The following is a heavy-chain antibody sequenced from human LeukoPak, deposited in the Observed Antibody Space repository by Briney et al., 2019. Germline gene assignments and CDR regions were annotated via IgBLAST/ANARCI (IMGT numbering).Heavy chain of an antibody. CDR2: IWSDGSNR. CDR1: GFIFSHYG. V-gene: IGHV3-33*01. J-gene: IGHJ4*01. CDR3: ARDAQRGFDYSNSLQY. Sequence: RGSLRLSCAASGFIFSHYGMHWVRQAPGKGLEWVAVIWSDGSNRFYAGSVKGRFTISRDNSQNTMFLEMNSLRAEDTAMYYCARDAQRGFDYSNSLQYWGQGILVTVSS. D-gene: IGHD4-11*01.